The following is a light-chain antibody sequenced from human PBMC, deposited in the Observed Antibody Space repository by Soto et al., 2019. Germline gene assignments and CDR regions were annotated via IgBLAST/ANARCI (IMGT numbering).Light chain of an antibody. V-gene: IGLV2-14*03. Sequence: QSAPTQPASVSGSSGQSITISCTGTSSDVGTYNSVSWYQQHPGKAPKLIIYDVNNRPSGVSNRFSGSKSGNTASLTISGLQAEDEADYFCSSPTSSTTLGFGGGTKLTVL. CDR3: SSPTSSTTLG. CDR1: SSDVGTYNS. J-gene: IGLJ2*01. CDR2: DVN.